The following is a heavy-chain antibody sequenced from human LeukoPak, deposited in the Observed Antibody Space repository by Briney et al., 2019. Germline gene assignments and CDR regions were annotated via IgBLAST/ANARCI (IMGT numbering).Heavy chain of an antibody. D-gene: IGHD3-9*01. Sequence: KPGGSLRLSCAASGFTFSSYSMIWFRKAPGKGLEWVSSIAGGGGYIYYADSVKGRFTISRDNAKNTLYLQMNSLRAEDTAVYYCAKFRLSNYEILTGYYYYFDSWGQGTLVTVSS. CDR1: GFTFSSYS. CDR2: IAGGGGYI. V-gene: IGHV3-21*01. J-gene: IGHJ4*02. CDR3: AKFRLSNYEILTGYYYYFDS.